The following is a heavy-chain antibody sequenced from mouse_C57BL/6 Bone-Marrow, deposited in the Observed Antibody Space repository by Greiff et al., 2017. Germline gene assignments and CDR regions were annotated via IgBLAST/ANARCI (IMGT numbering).Heavy chain of an antibody. J-gene: IGHJ3*01. Sequence: EVKLMESGGGLVKPGGSLKLSCAASGFTFSSYAMSWVRQTPEKRLEWVATISDGGSYTYYPDNVKGRFTISRDNAKNNLYLQMSHLKSEDTAMYYCARDGGFLAWFAYWGQGTLVTVSA. CDR1: GFTFSSYA. CDR2: ISDGGSYT. V-gene: IGHV5-4*01. CDR3: ARDGGFLAWFAY.